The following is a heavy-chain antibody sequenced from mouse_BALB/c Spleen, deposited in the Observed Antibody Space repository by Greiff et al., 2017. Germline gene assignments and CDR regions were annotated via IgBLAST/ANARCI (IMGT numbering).Heavy chain of an antibody. CDR2: IIPGSGST. D-gene: IGHD1-2*01. V-gene: IGHV1-9*01. CDR1: GYTFISYW. Sequence: QVQLQQSGAELLNPGASVKISCKATGYTFISYWLQWVKQRPGHGLEWFGEIIPGSGSTNYNEKFKDKATLTADTSSNTAYMQLSSLTSEDSAVYYGARRHYYGGLDYWGQGTTLTVSS. CDR3: ARRHYYGGLDY. J-gene: IGHJ2*01.